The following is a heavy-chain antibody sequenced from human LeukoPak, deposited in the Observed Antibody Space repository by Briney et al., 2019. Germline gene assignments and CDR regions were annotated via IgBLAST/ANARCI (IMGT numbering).Heavy chain of an antibody. J-gene: IGHJ5*02. D-gene: IGHD4-17*01. CDR3: ARRAPTPGWFDP. CDR1: GYTFTGYY. Sequence: ASVRVSCTASGYTFTGYYMHWVRQAPGQGLEWMGWINPNSGSTNYAQKSPGRVTMTRDPSISTAYMELSRLRSDDTSVYYFARRAPTPGWFDPWGQGTLVTVSS. V-gene: IGHV1-2*02. CDR2: INPNSGST.